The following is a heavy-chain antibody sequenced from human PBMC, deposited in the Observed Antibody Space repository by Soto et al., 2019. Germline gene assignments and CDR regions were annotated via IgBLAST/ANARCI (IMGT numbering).Heavy chain of an antibody. CDR2: IYWDDDK. V-gene: IGHV2-5*02. CDR3: AHRPFTGTGKFGFDY. Sequence: QITLKESGPTLVKPTQTLTLTCTFSGFSLSTSGVGVGWIRQPPGKALEWLALIYWDDDKRDSPSLKSRLTITKAPSKNQVALTMTNMDPVDTATYYCAHRPFTGTGKFGFDYWGQGTLVTVSS. J-gene: IGHJ4*02. CDR1: GFSLSTSGVG. D-gene: IGHD1-1*01.